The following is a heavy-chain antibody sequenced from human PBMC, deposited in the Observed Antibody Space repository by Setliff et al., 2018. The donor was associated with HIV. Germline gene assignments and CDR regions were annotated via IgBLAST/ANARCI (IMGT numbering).Heavy chain of an antibody. D-gene: IGHD2-2*01. CDR3: AKVPLFVVVPAALGGMDV. J-gene: IGHJ6*02. CDR2: INSGSSTI. Sequence: PGGSLRLSCAASGFTFSSYSMNWVRQAPGKGLEWVSYINSGSSTIYYADSVKGRFTISRDNSWDTVDLQMNTLRAEDTAVYYCAKVPLFVVVPAALGGMDVWGQGTTVTVSS. CDR1: GFTFSSYS. V-gene: IGHV3-48*01.